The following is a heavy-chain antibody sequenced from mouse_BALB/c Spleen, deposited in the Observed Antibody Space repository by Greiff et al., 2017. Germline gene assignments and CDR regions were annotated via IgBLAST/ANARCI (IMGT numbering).Heavy chain of an antibody. D-gene: IGHD2-4*01. J-gene: IGHJ3*01. CDR3: ARPSTMITTFAY. CDR2: ISYSGST. V-gene: IGHV3-2*02. CDR1: GYSITSDYA. Sequence: EVKLVESGPGLVKPSQSLSLTCTVTGYSITSDYAWNWIRQFPGNKLEWMGYISYSGSTSYNPSLKSRISITRDTSKNQFFLQLNSVTTEDTATYYCARPSTMITTFAYWGQGTLVTVSA.